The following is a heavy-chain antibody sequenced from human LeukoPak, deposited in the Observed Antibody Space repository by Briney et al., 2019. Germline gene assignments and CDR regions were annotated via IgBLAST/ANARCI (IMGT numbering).Heavy chain of an antibody. V-gene: IGHV3-23*01. CDR3: AKDLLYSYAPGY. CDR1: GFTFSSYA. D-gene: IGHD5-18*01. J-gene: IGHJ4*02. CDR2: ISGSGGST. Sequence: GGSLRLSCAASGFTFSSYAMSWVRQAPGKGLKWVSAISGSGGSTYYADSVKGRFTISRDNSKNTLYLQMNSLRAEDTAVYYCAKDLLYSYAPGYWGQGTLVTVSS.